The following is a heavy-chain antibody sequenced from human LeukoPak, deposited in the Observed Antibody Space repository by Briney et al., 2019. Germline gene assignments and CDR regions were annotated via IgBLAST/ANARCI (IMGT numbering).Heavy chain of an antibody. V-gene: IGHV4-59*01. CDR3: ARGGAARLHFQN. CDR2: IYHSGST. CDR1: GGSISTYY. Sequence: NPSETLSLTCTVSGGSISTYYWNWIRQPPGKGLEWIGYIYHSGSTNYNPSLQSRVTISVDTSKNQFSLNLNSVTAAGTAVYYCARGGAARLHFQNWGQGTLVTVSS. D-gene: IGHD6-6*01. J-gene: IGHJ1*01.